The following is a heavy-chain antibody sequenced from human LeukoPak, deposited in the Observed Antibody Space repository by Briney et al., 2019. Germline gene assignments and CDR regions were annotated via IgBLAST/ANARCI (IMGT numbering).Heavy chain of an antibody. V-gene: IGHV4-59*01. J-gene: IGHJ4*02. CDR2: IDYSGST. D-gene: IGHD1-1*01. CDR1: GGSISSFF. Sequence: SETLSLTCTVPGGSISSFFWSWIRQPPGKGLEWLGCIDYSGSTQYNPSLKSRVTISVDTSKQQFSLKLSSVTAADTAVYYCARDLELERNRWNYFESWGQGTLVTVSS. CDR3: ARDLELERNRWNYFES.